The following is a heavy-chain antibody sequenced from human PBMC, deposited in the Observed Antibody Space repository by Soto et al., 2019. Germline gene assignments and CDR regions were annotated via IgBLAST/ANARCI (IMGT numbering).Heavy chain of an antibody. CDR2: ISYDGTNK. J-gene: IGHJ5*02. D-gene: IGHD7-27*01. V-gene: IGHV3-30-3*01. CDR3: ARDPKTSGGQHWAFNYFHP. CDR1: GFSFSISP. Sequence: HPGGSLRLSCAASGFSFSISPMHWVRQAPGKGPEWVALISYDGTNKFYADSVKGRFTISRDNSKSTLYLQVDSLRPEDAAVYYCARDPKTSGGQHWAFNYFHPWGQATLVTVSS.